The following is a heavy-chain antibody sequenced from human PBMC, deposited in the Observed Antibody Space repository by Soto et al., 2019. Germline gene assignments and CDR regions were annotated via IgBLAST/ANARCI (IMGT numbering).Heavy chain of an antibody. CDR3: AVSCRYFHYFLDV. CDR1: GYSCTSHW. Sequence: SMRVPRNGAGYSCTSHWIRWMSQMPRKGLEWMGIIYPGDSDTRYSPSFQGQVAISADKSISTASLPWSSLKASHTAIDSWAVSCRYFHYFLDVWGKGTTVTVSS. J-gene: IGHJ6*03. V-gene: IGHV5-51*01. CDR2: IYPGDSDT.